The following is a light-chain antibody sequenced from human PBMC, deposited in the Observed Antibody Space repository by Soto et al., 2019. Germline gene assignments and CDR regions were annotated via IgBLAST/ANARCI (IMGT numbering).Light chain of an antibody. CDR2: GDS. Sequence: SYELTQPPSVSVAPGQTAAITCGGDNIGAKSVHWYQQRPGQAPVLVVYGDSDRPSGIPERFSGSNSGNAATLTIRRVEAGDEADYYCQVWNVHRDHPGVVFGGGTKVTVL. J-gene: IGLJ2*01. CDR3: QVWNVHRDHPGVV. V-gene: IGLV3-21*02. CDR1: NIGAKS.